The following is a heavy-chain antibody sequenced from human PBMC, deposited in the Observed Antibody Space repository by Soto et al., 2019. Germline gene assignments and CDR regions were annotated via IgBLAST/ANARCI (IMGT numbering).Heavy chain of an antibody. CDR1: GFTFISYA. Sequence: GGSLRLSCAASGFTFISYAMGWARQGPGKGLEWVAVVSIGGSTHYADSVRGRFTISRDNSKNTLSLQMNSLTAEDTAVYFCAKRRGAGGHFDYWGQGALVTVSS. J-gene: IGHJ4*02. V-gene: IGHV3-23*01. D-gene: IGHD2-15*01. CDR2: VSIGGST. CDR3: AKRRGAGGHFDY.